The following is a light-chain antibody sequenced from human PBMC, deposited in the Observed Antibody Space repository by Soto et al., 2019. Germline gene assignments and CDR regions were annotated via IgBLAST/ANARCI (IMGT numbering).Light chain of an antibody. J-gene: IGKJ1*01. CDR2: DAS. CDR3: QQYNSYSPWT. CDR1: QSISSW. Sequence: DIQMTQSPSTLSASVGDRVTITCRASQSISSWLAWYQQKPGKAPKLLIYDASSLESGVPSRFSGSVSGTEFPLTISSLQPDDFGTYYCQQYNSYSPWTFGQGTKVEIK. V-gene: IGKV1-5*01.